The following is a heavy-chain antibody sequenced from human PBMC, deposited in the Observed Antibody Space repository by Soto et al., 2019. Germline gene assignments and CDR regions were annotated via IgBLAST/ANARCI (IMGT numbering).Heavy chain of an antibody. Sequence: SETLSLTCTVSGDSISSYYWNWIRQPPGKGPEWTGYISYSGSTNYNPSLKSRVTISVDTSKNQFSLNLSSVTAADTAVYYCARFNWYFDLWGRGTLVTVSS. CDR2: ISYSGST. J-gene: IGHJ2*01. CDR3: ARFNWYFDL. CDR1: GDSISSYY. V-gene: IGHV4-59*12.